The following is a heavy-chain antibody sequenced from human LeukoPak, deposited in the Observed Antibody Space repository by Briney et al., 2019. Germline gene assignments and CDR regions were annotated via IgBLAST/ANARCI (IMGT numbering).Heavy chain of an antibody. J-gene: IGHJ6*03. D-gene: IGHD6-13*01. Sequence: SETLSLTCTVSGGSISSSSYYRGWIRQPPGKGLEWIGSIYYSGSTYYNPSLKSRVTISVDTSKNQFSLKLSSVTAADTAVYYCARATTPGYSSSWYSYYYYYMDVWGKGTTVTISS. CDR1: GGSISSSSYY. CDR3: ARATTPGYSSSWYSYYYYYMDV. V-gene: IGHV4-39*01. CDR2: IYYSGST.